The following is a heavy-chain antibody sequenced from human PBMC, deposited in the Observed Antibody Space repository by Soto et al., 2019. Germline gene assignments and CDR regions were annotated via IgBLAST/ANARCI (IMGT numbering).Heavy chain of an antibody. D-gene: IGHD3-3*01. CDR1: GGSLSGYY. CDR3: ARGGYDFWSGYYRWFDP. Sequence: SETLSLTCAVYGGSLSGYYWSWIRQPPGKGLEWVGEINHSGSTNYNPSLKSRVTISVDTSKNQFSLKLSSVTAADTAVYYCARGGYDFWSGYYRWFDPWGQGTLVTVSS. V-gene: IGHV4-34*01. J-gene: IGHJ5*02. CDR2: INHSGST.